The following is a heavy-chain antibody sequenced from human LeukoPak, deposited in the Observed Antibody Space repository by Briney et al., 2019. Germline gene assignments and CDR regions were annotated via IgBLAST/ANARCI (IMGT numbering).Heavy chain of an antibody. V-gene: IGHV4-59*08. CDR1: GGSINSNF. Sequence: SETLYLTCTVSGGSINSNFYTWIRQPPGKGLEWIGNIYDSGSAKYNPSLKSRVTISGDTSKNQVSLKLTSVTAADTAVYFCTRHRDYYDTWGPGTLVTVSS. J-gene: IGHJ4*02. CDR3: TRHRDYYDT. D-gene: IGHD3-22*01. CDR2: IYDSGSA.